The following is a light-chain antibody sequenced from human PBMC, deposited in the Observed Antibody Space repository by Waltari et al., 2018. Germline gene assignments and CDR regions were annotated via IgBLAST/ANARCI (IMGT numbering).Light chain of an antibody. CDR2: EVS. CDR3: SSYTSSSTTIV. CDR1: SRDVGGYNY. V-gene: IGLV2-14*01. J-gene: IGLJ1*01. Sequence: QSALTQPASVSGSPGQSTTNSCTGTSRDVGGYNYVSWYQQHPGKAPKLMIYEVSNRPSGVSNRFSGSKSGNTASLTISGLQAEDEADYYCSSYTSSSTTIVFGTGTKVTVL.